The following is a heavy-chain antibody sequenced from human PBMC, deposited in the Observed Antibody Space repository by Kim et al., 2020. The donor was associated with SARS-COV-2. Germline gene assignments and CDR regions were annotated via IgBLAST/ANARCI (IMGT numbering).Heavy chain of an antibody. D-gene: IGHD5-18*01. Sequence: ASVKGRFTISRDDSKSIAYLQMNSLKTEDTAVYYCTRGPSWIQLLVPPDYWGQGTLVTVSS. J-gene: IGHJ4*02. CDR3: TRGPSWIQLLVPPDY. V-gene: IGHV3-49*02.